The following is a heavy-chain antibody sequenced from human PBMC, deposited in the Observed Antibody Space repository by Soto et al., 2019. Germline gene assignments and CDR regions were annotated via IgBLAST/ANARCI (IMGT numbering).Heavy chain of an antibody. CDR3: AGHDGSGSYYNVLDYYYGMDV. Sequence: ASVKVSCKASGGTFSSYAISWVRQAPGQGLEWMGGIIPIFGTANYAQKFQGRVTITADESTSTAYMELSSLRSEDTAVYYCAGHDGSGSYYNVLDYYYGMDVWGQGTTVTVSS. J-gene: IGHJ6*02. CDR1: GGTFSSYA. CDR2: IIPIFGTA. D-gene: IGHD3-10*01. V-gene: IGHV1-69*13.